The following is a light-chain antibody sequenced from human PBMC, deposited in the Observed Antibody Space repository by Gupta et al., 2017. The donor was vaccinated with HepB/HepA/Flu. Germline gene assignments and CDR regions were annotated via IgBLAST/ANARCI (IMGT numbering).Light chain of an antibody. Sequence: ALPHPSPLSWSPGPSITISCTGTSSDVGGYNYVSWYQQHPGKAPKLMIHDVNNRPSGVSNRFSGSKSGNTASLTISGLQAEDEADYYCSSYTSTSTLYVFGIGTKVTVL. CDR2: DVN. V-gene: IGLV2-14*01. CDR1: SSDVGGYNY. J-gene: IGLJ1*01. CDR3: SSYTSTSTLYV.